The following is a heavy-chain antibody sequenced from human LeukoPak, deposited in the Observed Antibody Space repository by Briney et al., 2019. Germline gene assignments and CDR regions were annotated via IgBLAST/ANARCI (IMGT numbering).Heavy chain of an antibody. CDR1: GFTFTSHA. V-gene: IGHV3-21*01. J-gene: IGHJ4*02. D-gene: IGHD6-13*01. Sequence: PGGSLRLSCAASGFTFTSHAMNWVRQAPGKGPEWVSSISSSSSYIYNAESVQGRFTISRDNAKNSLYLQMNSLRAEDTAVYYCARGSSSSWKLLDYGGQGTLVTVSS. CDR2: ISSSSSYI. CDR3: ARGSSSSWKLLDY.